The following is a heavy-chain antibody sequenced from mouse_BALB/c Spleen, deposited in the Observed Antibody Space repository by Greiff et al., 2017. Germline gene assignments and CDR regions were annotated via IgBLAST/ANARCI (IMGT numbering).Heavy chain of an antibody. D-gene: IGHD1-2*01. CDR3: TRDVPGYGVWDY. J-gene: IGHJ2*01. CDR1: GFTFSSYT. V-gene: IGHV5-6-4*01. CDR2: ISSGGSYT. Sequence: EVKLMESGGGLVKPGGSLKLSCAASGFTFSSYTMSWVRQTPEKRLEWVATISSGGSYTYYPDSVKGRFTISRDNAKNTLYLQMSSLKSEDTAMYYCTRDVPGYGVWDYWGQGTTLTVSS.